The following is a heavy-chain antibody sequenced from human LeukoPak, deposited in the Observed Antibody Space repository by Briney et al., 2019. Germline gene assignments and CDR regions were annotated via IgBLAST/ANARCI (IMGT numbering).Heavy chain of an antibody. J-gene: IGHJ4*02. Sequence: SETLSLTCTVSGASISSYWWGRVRQPPEKGLEWIGYMYYTGSTNYNPSLKSRVTMSVDTSKSQFYLKLSSVTAADTAVYYCARHLPYDSSAYYLAPFDYWGQGTLVTVSS. CDR2: MYYTGST. D-gene: IGHD3-22*01. CDR1: GASISSYW. V-gene: IGHV4-59*08. CDR3: ARHLPYDSSAYYLAPFDY.